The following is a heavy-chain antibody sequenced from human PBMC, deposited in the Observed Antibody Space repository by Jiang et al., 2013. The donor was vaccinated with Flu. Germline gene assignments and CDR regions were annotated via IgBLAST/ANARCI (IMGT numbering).Heavy chain of an antibody. Sequence: LLKPSETLSLTCGVSGGSFSGYYWSWIRQPPGKGLEWIGEINFRGHTNYNPSLKSRVTMSVDRSTNQFSLKVTLSDSRGTRLSNYCARWRSYCSGARCHEGSHSYFDFWGQGT. CDR1: GGSFSGYY. D-gene: IGHD2-15*01. CDR2: INFRGHT. J-gene: IGHJ4*02. CDR3: ARWRSYCSGARCHEGSHSYFDF. V-gene: IGHV4-34*01.